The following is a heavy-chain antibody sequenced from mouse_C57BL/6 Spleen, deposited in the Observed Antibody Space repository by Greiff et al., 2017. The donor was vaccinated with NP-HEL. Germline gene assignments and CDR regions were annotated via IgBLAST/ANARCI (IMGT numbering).Heavy chain of an antibody. D-gene: IGHD3-1*01. V-gene: IGHV1-80*01. Sequence: VQVVESGAELVKPGASVKISCKASGYAFSSYWMNWVKQRPGKGLEWIGQIYPGDGDTNYNGKFKGKATLTADKSSSTAYMQLSSLTSEDSAVYFCARSRGYYAMDYWGQGTSVTVSS. CDR1: GYAFSSYW. CDR3: ARSRGYYAMDY. J-gene: IGHJ4*01. CDR2: IYPGDGDT.